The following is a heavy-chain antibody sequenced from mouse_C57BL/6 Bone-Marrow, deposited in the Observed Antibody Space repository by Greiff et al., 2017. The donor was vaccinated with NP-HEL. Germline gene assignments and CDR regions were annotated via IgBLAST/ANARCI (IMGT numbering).Heavy chain of an antibody. CDR2: ISSGSSTI. CDR3: ARMGIYDYDGAMDY. Sequence: EVQGVESGGGLVKPGGSLKLSCAASGFTFSDYGMHWVRQAPEKGLEWVAYISSGSSTIYYADTVKGRFTISRDNAKNTLFLQMTSLRSEDTAMYYCARMGIYDYDGAMDYWGQGTSVTVSS. J-gene: IGHJ4*01. V-gene: IGHV5-17*01. D-gene: IGHD2-4*01. CDR1: GFTFSDYG.